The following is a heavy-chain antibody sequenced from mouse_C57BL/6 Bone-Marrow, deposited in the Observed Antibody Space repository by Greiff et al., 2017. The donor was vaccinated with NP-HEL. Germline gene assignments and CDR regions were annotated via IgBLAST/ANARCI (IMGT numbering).Heavy chain of an antibody. CDR2: ISSGGSYT. CDR3: ARQGYYGNAMDY. V-gene: IGHV5-6*01. Sequence: EVQRVESGGDLVKPGGSLKLSCAASGFTFSSYGMSWVRQTPDKRLEWVATISSGGSYTYYPDSVKGRFTISRDNAKNTLYLQMSSLKSEDTAMYYCARQGYYGNAMDYWGQGTSVTVSS. D-gene: IGHD1-1*01. CDR1: GFTFSSYG. J-gene: IGHJ4*01.